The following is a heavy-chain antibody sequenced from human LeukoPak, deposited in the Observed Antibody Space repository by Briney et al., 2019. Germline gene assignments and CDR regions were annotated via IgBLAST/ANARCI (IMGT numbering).Heavy chain of an antibody. Sequence: SETLSLTCAVYGGSFSGYYWSWIRQPPGKGLEWIGEINHSGSTNYNPSLKSRVTISVDTSKNQFSLKLSSVTAADTAVYYCARGPRLWFGEFYYYYGMDVWGQGTTVTVSS. CDR3: ARGPRLWFGEFYYYYGMDV. J-gene: IGHJ6*02. CDR2: INHSGST. CDR1: GGSFSGYY. V-gene: IGHV4-34*01. D-gene: IGHD3-10*01.